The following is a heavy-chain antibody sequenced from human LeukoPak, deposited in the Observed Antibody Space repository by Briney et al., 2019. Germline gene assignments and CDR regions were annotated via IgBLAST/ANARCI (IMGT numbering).Heavy chain of an antibody. CDR2: ISGYTGNT. J-gene: IGHJ5*02. V-gene: IGHV1-18*01. Sequence: ASVKVSCKASGYTFTGYGISWVRQAPGQGLEWMGWISGYTGNTNYAQKLQGRVTMTTDTSTSTAYMELRSLRSDDTAVYYCAREGHCSSTVCYDPYNWFDPWGQGTLVTVSS. CDR1: GYTFTGYG. CDR3: AREGHCSSTVCYDPYNWFDP. D-gene: IGHD2-2*01.